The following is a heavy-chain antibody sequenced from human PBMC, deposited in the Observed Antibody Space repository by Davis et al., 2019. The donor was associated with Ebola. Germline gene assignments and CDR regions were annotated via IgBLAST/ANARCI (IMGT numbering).Heavy chain of an antibody. CDR3: ARATFGYNSGWYADY. V-gene: IGHV1-18*01. D-gene: IGHD6-19*01. CDR1: GGTFSSYA. CDR2: ISAYNGNT. Sequence: AASVKVSCKASGGTFSSYAISWVRQAPGQGLEWMGWISAYNGNTNYAQKLQGRVTMTTDTSTSTAYMELRSLRSDDTAVYYCARATFGYNSGWYADYWGQGTLVTVSS. J-gene: IGHJ4*02.